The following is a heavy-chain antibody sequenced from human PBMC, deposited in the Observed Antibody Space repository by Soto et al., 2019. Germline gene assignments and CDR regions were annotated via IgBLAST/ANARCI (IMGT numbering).Heavy chain of an antibody. V-gene: IGHV2-5*02. CDR3: AHKGGRGAGMDV. CDR1: GFSLSTSGVG. J-gene: IGHJ6*02. Sequence: QITLKESGPTLVKPTQTLTVTCTFSGFSLSTSGVGVGWIRQPPGKSLEWLALIYWDGDKRYSPFLKSRLTITEDTSENQVVLTLTNMDPVDTATYYCAHKGGRGAGMDVWGQGTTVTVSS. D-gene: IGHD2-15*01. CDR2: IYWDGDK.